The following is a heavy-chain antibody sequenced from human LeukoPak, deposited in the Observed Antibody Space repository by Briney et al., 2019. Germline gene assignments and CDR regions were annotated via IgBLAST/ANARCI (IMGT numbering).Heavy chain of an antibody. Sequence: AGGSLRLSCAASGFTFSSYAMSWVRQAPGKGLEWVSAISGSGGSTYYADSVKGRFTISRDNSKNTLYPQMNSLRAEDTAVYYCAKDRKESSSWELAYNDYWGQGTLVTVSS. CDR1: GFTFSSYA. J-gene: IGHJ4*02. CDR2: ISGSGGST. CDR3: AKDRKESSSWELAYNDY. V-gene: IGHV3-23*01. D-gene: IGHD6-13*01.